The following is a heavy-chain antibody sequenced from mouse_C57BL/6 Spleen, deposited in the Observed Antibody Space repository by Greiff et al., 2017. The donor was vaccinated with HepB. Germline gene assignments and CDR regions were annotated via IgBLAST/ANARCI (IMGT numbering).Heavy chain of an antibody. CDR2: IYPRSGNT. CDR1: GYTFTSYG. D-gene: IGHD3-2*02. V-gene: IGHV1-81*01. J-gene: IGHJ2*01. Sequence: VKLMESGAELARPGASVKLSCKASGYTFTSYGISWVKQRTGQGLEWIGEIYPRSGNTYYNEKFKGKATLTADKSSSTAYMELRSLTSEDSAVYFCARREATVDYWGQGTTLTVSS. CDR3: ARREATVDY.